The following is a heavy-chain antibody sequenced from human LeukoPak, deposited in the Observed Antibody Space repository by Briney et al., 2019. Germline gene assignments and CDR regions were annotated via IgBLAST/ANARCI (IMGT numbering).Heavy chain of an antibody. CDR1: GGSISGYY. J-gene: IGHJ5*02. V-gene: IGHV4-59*01. CDR3: ARDRGGIAATDP. D-gene: IGHD6-13*01. Sequence: SETLSLTCTVSGGSISGYYWSWIRQPPGKGLEWIGYFYFSGSTNYNPSLKSRVTISVDTSKNQFSLKLSSVTAADTAVYYCARDRGGIAATDPWGQGTLVTVSS. CDR2: FYFSGST.